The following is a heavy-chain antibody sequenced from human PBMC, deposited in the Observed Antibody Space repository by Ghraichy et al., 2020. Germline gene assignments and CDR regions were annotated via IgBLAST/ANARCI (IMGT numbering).Heavy chain of an antibody. Sequence: GSLRLFCTVSGGSISGFYWSWIRKPPGKGLEWIAYIYDSATTNYNPSLKSRVTISRDTSKNQVSLRVSSVTTADTAVYFCARHQLHRIGELYSYYYMDVWGKGTTFTVSS. CDR2: IYDSATT. V-gene: IGHV4-59*01. CDR3: ARHQLHRIGELYSYYYMDV. D-gene: IGHD3-10*01. J-gene: IGHJ6*03. CDR1: GGSISGFY.